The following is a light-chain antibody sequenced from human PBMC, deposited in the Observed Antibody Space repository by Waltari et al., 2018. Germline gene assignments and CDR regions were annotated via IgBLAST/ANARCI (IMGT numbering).Light chain of an antibody. CDR3: QQYDISPLT. V-gene: IGKV3-20*01. CDR1: QTVRTTY. Sequence: EIVFTQSPGPLSLSPAERATLSCRASQTVRTTYLAWYQQKPGQAPTLLIYGASSRATSIPDRFRGSGSGTDFSLTISSLEPEDFAVYYCQQYDISPLTFGGGTKVEIK. J-gene: IGKJ4*01. CDR2: GAS.